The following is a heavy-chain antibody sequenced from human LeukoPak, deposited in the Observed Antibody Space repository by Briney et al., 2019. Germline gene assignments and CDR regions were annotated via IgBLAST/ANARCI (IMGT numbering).Heavy chain of an antibody. V-gene: IGHV3-33*01. J-gene: IGHJ4*02. CDR3: ARALSSDSGWYYFGQ. Sequence: PGRSPRLSCAASGFTFNYFGMHWVRQAPGKGLEWVAFIRFDGSDKYYAVSVKGRFTISRDNSKNTLDLHMNSLRAEDTAVYYCARALSSDSGWYYFGQWGQGTLVTVSS. CDR2: IRFDGSDK. D-gene: IGHD6-13*01. CDR1: GFTFNYFG.